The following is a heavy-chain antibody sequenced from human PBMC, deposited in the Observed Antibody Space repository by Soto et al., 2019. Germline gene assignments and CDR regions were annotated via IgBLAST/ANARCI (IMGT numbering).Heavy chain of an antibody. CDR1: GGTFSSYT. J-gene: IGHJ6*03. CDR2: IIPILGIA. V-gene: IGHV1-69*02. D-gene: IGHD3-10*01. CDR3: ARARDYGSGNDYYYYMDV. Sequence: SVKVSCKASGGTFSSYTISWVRQAPGQGLEWMGRIIPILGIANYARKFQGRVTITADKSTSTAYMELSSLRSEDTAVYYCARARDYGSGNDYYYYMDVWGKGTTVTVSS.